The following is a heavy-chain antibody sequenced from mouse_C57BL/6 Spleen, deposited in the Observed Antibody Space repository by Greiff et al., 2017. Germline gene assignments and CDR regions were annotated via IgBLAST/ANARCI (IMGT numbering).Heavy chain of an antibody. D-gene: IGHD1-1*01. CDR1: GFNIKNTY. CDR3: ARSTTVVAPFDY. J-gene: IGHJ2*01. V-gene: IGHV14-3*01. CDR2: IDPANGNT. Sequence: VHVKQSVAELVRPGASVKLSCTASGFNIKNTYMHWVKQRPEQGLEWIGRIDPANGNTKYAPKFQGKATITADTSSNTAYLQLSSLTSEDTAIYYCARSTTVVAPFDYWGQGTTLTVSS.